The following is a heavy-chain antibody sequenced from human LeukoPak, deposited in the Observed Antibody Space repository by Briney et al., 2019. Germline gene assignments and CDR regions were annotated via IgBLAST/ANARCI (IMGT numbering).Heavy chain of an antibody. CDR3: ARDPGDNNWYNFDS. V-gene: IGHV4-59*11. D-gene: IGHD1-1*01. Sequence: SETLSLTCTVSGGSMSGHHWNWIRHPPGKGLEYVANIHGGGSTNYNPSLQSRVTISLDTSKKQFSLNLRSVAAADTAVYYCARDPGDNNWYNFDSWGQGTLVTVSS. J-gene: IGHJ4*02. CDR2: IHGGGST. CDR1: GGSMSGHH.